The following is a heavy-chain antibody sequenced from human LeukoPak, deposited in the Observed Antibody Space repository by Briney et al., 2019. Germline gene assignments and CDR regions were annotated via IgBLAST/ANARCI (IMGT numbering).Heavy chain of an antibody. CDR1: GFTFSSYS. Sequence: PGGSLRLSCAASGFTFSSYSMNWVRQAPGKGLEWVSYISSSSSTISYADSVKGRFTISRDNAKNSLYLQMNSLRAEDTAVYYCARDPASSSWLYYYYYYYMDVWGKGTTVTISS. D-gene: IGHD6-13*01. CDR2: ISSSSSTI. J-gene: IGHJ6*03. CDR3: ARDPASSSWLYYYYYYYMDV. V-gene: IGHV3-48*01.